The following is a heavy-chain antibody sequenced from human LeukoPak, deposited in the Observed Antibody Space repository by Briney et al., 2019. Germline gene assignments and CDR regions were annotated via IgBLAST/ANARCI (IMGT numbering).Heavy chain of an antibody. V-gene: IGHV3-30-3*01. D-gene: IGHD3-10*01. J-gene: IGHJ5*02. CDR2: ISYDGSNK. Sequence: SGGSLRLSCAASGFTFSSYAMHWVRQAPGKGLEWVAVISYDGSNKYYADSVKGRFTISRDNSKNTLYLQMNSLRAEDTAVYYCARDLGTMVRGVISNWFDPWGQGTLVTVSS. CDR1: GFTFSSYA. CDR3: ARDLGTMVRGVISNWFDP.